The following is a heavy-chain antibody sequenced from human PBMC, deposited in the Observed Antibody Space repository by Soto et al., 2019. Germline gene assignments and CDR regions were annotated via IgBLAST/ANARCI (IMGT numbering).Heavy chain of an antibody. CDR3: AKIVPAALCMDV. Sequence: EVQLVESGGGLVKPGGSLRLSCAASGFTFSSYSMNWVRQAPGKGLEWVSSISSSSSYIYYADSVKGRFTISRDNAKNSLYLQMNSLRAEDTAVYYCAKIVPAALCMDVWGQGTTVTVSS. CDR2: ISSSSSYI. V-gene: IGHV3-21*01. CDR1: GFTFSSYS. J-gene: IGHJ6*02. D-gene: IGHD2-2*01.